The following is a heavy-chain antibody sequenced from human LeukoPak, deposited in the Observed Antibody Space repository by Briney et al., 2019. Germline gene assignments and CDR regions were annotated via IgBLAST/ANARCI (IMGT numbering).Heavy chain of an antibody. V-gene: IGHV4-38-2*01. J-gene: IGHJ4*02. CDR3: ARISVVTKFWFDY. CDR2: IFHSGRT. Sequence: SETLSLTCSVSDYSIRDGYYWGWVRQSPGQGLEWIGSIFHSGRTSYNPSLKSRVTMSVDTSKNQFSLKLSSVTAADTAVYYCARISVVTKFWFDYWGQGTLVTVSS. D-gene: IGHD4-23*01. CDR1: DYSIRDGYY.